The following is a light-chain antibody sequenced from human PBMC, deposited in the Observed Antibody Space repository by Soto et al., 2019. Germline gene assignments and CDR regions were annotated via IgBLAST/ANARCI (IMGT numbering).Light chain of an antibody. V-gene: IGKV1-39*01. J-gene: IGKJ3*01. CDR2: AAS. CDR1: QNIGTY. CDR3: QETYSTPLFT. Sequence: DILVTQSPPSLSASVGDRVTITCRASQNIGTYLNWFQQKPGKAPKVLIYAASNLQDGVPSRFSGSGSGTDVTLTISNLQPDDFATYYCQETYSTPLFTFGPGTTVDIK.